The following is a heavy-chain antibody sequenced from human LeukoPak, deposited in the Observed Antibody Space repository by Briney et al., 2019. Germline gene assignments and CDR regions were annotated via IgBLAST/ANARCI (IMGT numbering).Heavy chain of an antibody. Sequence: GRSLRLSCAASGFTFSSYSMNWVRQAPGKGLEWVSSISSSSSYIYYADSVKGRFTISRDNAKNSLYLQMNSLRAEDTAVYYCARDLIIPSTMIGSLEYWGQGTLVTVSS. J-gene: IGHJ4*02. CDR3: ARDLIIPSTMIGSLEY. CDR1: GFTFSSYS. V-gene: IGHV3-21*01. D-gene: IGHD3-22*01. CDR2: ISSSSSYI.